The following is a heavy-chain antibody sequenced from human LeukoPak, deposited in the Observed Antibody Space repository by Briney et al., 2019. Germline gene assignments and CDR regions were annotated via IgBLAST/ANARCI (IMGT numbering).Heavy chain of an antibody. V-gene: IGHV3-30*18. D-gene: IGHD2-15*01. Sequence: GRSLRLSCAASGFTFSRRGMHWVRQAPGKGLEWVAVISYDGSDKYYADSVKGRFTISGDNPKSTLFLQINSLRGEDTAVYYCAKDAATPALDYWGQGTLVTVSS. CDR3: AKDAATPALDY. CDR2: ISYDGSDK. J-gene: IGHJ4*02. CDR1: GFTFSRRG.